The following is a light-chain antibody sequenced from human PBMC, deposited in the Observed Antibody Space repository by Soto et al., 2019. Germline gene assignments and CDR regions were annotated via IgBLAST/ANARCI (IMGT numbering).Light chain of an antibody. CDR2: DVT. J-gene: IGLJ2*01. Sequence: QSALTQPASVSGSPGQSITISCTGTSNVIGPYNYVSWYQQHPGKAPRLLIYDVTNRPSGVSDRFSGSKSGRTASLTISGLQAEDEADYYCSSYTSIIAVVFGGGTKLTVL. CDR1: SNVIGPYNY. CDR3: SSYTSIIAVV. V-gene: IGLV2-14*03.